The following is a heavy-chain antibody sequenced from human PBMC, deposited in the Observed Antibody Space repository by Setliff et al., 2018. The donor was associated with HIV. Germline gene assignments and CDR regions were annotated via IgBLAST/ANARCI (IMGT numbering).Heavy chain of an antibody. V-gene: IGHV4-39*01. Sequence: PSETLSLTCTVSGGSISSSNNYWGWIRQPPGKGLEWIGSIYYSGSTDYDPSLKSRVTISVDTSKNQFSLKLSSVTAADTAVYYCARVGGTTWGVYYYYYYMDVWGQGTTVTVSS. J-gene: IGHJ6*03. CDR2: IYYSGST. CDR1: GGSISSSNNY. CDR3: ARVGGTTWGVYYYYYYMDV. D-gene: IGHD1-7*01.